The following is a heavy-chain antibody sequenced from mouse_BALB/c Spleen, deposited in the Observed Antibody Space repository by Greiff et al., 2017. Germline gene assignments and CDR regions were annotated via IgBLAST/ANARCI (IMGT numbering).Heavy chain of an antibody. V-gene: IGHV5-9-4*01. CDR3: ARSYYYGSSAWFAY. CDR2: ISSGGSYT. J-gene: IGHJ3*01. Sequence: VQLKQSGGGLVKPGGSLKLSCAASGFTFSSYAMSWVRQSPEKRLEWVAEISSGGSYTYYPDTVTGRFTISRDNAKNTLYLEMSSLRSEDTAMYYCARSYYYGSSAWFAYWGQGTLVTVSA. CDR1: GFTFSSYA. D-gene: IGHD1-1*01.